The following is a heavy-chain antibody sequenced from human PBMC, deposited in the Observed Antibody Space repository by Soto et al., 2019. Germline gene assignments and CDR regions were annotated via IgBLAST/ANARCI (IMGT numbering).Heavy chain of an antibody. CDR3: ARAPGGPGIAEY. V-gene: IGHV1-3*01. J-gene: IGHJ4*02. CDR2: INAGFGNT. D-gene: IGHD6-13*01. Sequence: ASVKVSCKASGYTFTIYAMHWVRQAPGQRLEWMGWINAGFGNTKYSQKFQGRVTITTDKSTSTAYMELSSLRSEDTAVYYCARAPGGPGIAEYWGQGTLVTVSS. CDR1: GYTFTIYA.